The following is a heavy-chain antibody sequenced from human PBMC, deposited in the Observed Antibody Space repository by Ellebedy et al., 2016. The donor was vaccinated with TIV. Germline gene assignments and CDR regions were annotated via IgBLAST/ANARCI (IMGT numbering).Heavy chain of an antibody. J-gene: IGHJ6*02. CDR1: GFTFSSDV. D-gene: IGHD2-2*01. Sequence: GESLKISCAASGFTFSSDVMHWVRQAPGKGLEWVALMSHDGTNKHSADSVKGRFTISRDNSKNTVYLQMNSLRAEDTAVYYWAKSGGYCSSNSCYYYNGMDVWGQGTTVAVSS. CDR3: AKSGGYCSSNSCYYYNGMDV. V-gene: IGHV3-30*18. CDR2: MSHDGTNK.